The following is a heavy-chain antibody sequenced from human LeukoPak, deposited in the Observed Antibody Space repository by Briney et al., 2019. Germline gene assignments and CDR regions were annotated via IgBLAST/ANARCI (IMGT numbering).Heavy chain of an antibody. CDR2: IYYSGST. V-gene: IGHV4-59*01. CDR1: GGSISSYY. CDR3: ARATTGTTNWFDP. Sequence: PSEALSLTCTVSGGSISSYYWSWIRQPPGKGLEWIGYIYYSGSTNYNPSLKSRVTISVDTSKNQYSLKLISVTAADTAVYYCARATTGTTNWFDPWGQGTLVTVSS. J-gene: IGHJ5*02. D-gene: IGHD1-1*01.